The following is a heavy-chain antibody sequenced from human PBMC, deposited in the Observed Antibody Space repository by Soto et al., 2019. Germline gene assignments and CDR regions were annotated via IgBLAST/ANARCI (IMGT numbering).Heavy chain of an antibody. J-gene: IGHJ4*02. CDR1: GFTFSTYA. V-gene: IGHV3-64D*06. CDR2: ISSNGGST. D-gene: IGHD5-18*01. CDR3: VKASGGYSYASGFDY. Sequence: VGSLRLSCAASGFTFSTYAMHWVRQAPGKGLEYVSGISSNGGSTYYADSVKGRFTISRDNSKNTLYLQMSSLRTEDTAVYYCVKASGGYSYASGFDYWGQGTLVTVSS.